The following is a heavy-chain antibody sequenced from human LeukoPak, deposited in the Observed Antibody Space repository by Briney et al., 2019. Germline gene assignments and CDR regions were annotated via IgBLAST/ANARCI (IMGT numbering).Heavy chain of an antibody. CDR1: GFTFSTYA. CDR3: ARGGTYYPFDY. J-gene: IGHJ4*02. Sequence: GGSLRLSCAASGFTFSTYAMSWVRQAPGRGLEWVSLISASAATTYYADSVKGRVTISRDNSKNTLSLQMNSLRAEDTAVYYCARGGTYYPFDYWGQGTLVTVSS. D-gene: IGHD1-26*01. V-gene: IGHV3-23*01. CDR2: ISASAATT.